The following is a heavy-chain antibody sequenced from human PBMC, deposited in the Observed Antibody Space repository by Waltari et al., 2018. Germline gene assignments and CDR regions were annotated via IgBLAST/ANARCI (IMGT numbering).Heavy chain of an antibody. J-gene: IGHJ4*02. D-gene: IGHD6-13*01. CDR1: GFTVSSNY. CDR3: ARARPGIAAAGYDY. CDR2: IYSGGST. Sequence: EVQLVESGGGLIQPGGSLRLSCAASGFTVSSNYMSWVRQAPGKGLEWVSVIYSGGSTYYADSVKGRFTISRDNSKNTLYLQMNSLRAEDTAVYYCARARPGIAAAGYDYWGQGTLVTVSS. V-gene: IGHV3-53*01.